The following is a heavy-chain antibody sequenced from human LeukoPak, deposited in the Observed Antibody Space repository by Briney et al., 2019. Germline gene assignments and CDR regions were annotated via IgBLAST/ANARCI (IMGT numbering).Heavy chain of an antibody. Sequence: GESLKISCKGFGYSFTNYWIAWVRQMPGKGLECMEIIYGDDSETRYSPSFQGQVTLTADKSINTTYLQWSSLKASDSAIYYCARRGRFSTGRGEFDYWGQGTLVTVSS. CDR2: IYGDDSET. J-gene: IGHJ4*02. D-gene: IGHD2-8*02. CDR3: ARRGRFSTGRGEFDY. V-gene: IGHV5-51*01. CDR1: GYSFTNYW.